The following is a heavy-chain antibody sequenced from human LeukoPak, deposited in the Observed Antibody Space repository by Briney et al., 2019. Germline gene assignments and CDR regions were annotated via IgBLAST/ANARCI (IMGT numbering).Heavy chain of an antibody. D-gene: IGHD3-16*02. CDR2: INPSGGST. J-gene: IGHJ4*02. Sequence: ASVKVSCKASGYTFTSYYMHWVRQAPGQGLEWMGIINPSGGSTSYAQKFQGRVTMTRDTSTSTVYMELSSLRSEDTAVYYCARAFGMITFGGVIVKDPYYFDYWGQGTLVTVSS. CDR1: GYTFTSYY. CDR3: ARAFGMITFGGVIVKDPYYFDY. V-gene: IGHV1-46*01.